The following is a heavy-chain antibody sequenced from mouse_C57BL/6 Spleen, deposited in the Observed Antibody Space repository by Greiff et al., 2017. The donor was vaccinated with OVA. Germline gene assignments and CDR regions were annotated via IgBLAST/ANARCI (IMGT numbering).Heavy chain of an antibody. CDR2: ISDGGSYT. CDR3: ARDRGAAGHYFDY. D-gene: IGHD1-2*01. J-gene: IGHJ2*01. CDR1: GFTFSSYA. Sequence: EVQGVESGGGLVKPGGSLKLSCAASGFTFSSYAMSWVRQTPEKRLEWVATISDGGSYTYYPDNVKGRFTISRDNAKNNLYLQMSHLKSEDTAMDYWARDRGAAGHYFDYWGQGTTLTVSS. V-gene: IGHV5-4*01.